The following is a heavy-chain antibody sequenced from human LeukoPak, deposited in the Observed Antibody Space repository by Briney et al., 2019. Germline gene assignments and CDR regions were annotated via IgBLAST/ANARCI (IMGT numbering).Heavy chain of an antibody. V-gene: IGHV1-18*01. CDR1: GYTFTSYG. D-gene: IGHD4-17*01. CDR2: ISAYNGNT. CDR3: ARDRGLNDYGDYVDFDY. Sequence: GASVTVSCKASGYTFTSYGISWVRQAPGQGLEWMGWISAYNGNTNYAQKLQGRVTMTTDTSTSTAYMELRSLRSDDTAVYYCARDRGLNDYGDYVDFDYWGQGTLVTVSS. J-gene: IGHJ4*02.